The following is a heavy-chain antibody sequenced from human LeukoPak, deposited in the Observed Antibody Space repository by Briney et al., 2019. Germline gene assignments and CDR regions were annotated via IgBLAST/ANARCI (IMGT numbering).Heavy chain of an antibody. Sequence: GGSLRLSCAASGFTFSSYSMHWVRQAPGQGLEWVAPIWSDGSNKYYAESVKGRFTISRDNSKNTLYLQMDSLRGEDTAVYYCARDLGYNYGHPFDYWGQGTLVTVSS. CDR2: IWSDGSNK. CDR3: ARDLGYNYGHPFDY. J-gene: IGHJ4*02. V-gene: IGHV3-33*01. D-gene: IGHD5-18*01. CDR1: GFTFSSYS.